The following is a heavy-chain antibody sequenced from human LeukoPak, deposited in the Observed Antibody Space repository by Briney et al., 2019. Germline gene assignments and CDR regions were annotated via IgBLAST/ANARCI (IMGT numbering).Heavy chain of an antibody. CDR2: ISSSSSYI. CDR1: GFTFSSYS. V-gene: IGHV3-21*01. Sequence: PGGSLRLSCAASGFTFSSYSMNWVRQAPGKGLEGVSSISSSSSYIYYADSVRGRFTISRDNAKNSLYLQMNSLRAEDTAVYYCAREGSSGYYPLDYWGQGTLVTVSS. D-gene: IGHD3-22*01. J-gene: IGHJ4*02. CDR3: AREGSSGYYPLDY.